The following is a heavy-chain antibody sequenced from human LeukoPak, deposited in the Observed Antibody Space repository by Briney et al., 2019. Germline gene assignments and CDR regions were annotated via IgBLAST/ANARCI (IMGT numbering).Heavy chain of an antibody. D-gene: IGHD2-21*02. CDR1: GGTFNNYA. CDR3: ARDSALGCGGDCYTHFDY. Sequence: GSSVKVSCKASGGTFNNYAFSWVRQAPGQGLEWMGRIIPILGIANYAQKFQGRVTITADKSTSTAYMELNSLGSEDTAVYYCARDSALGCGGDCYTHFDYWGQGTLVTVSS. CDR2: IIPILGIA. J-gene: IGHJ4*02. V-gene: IGHV1-69*04.